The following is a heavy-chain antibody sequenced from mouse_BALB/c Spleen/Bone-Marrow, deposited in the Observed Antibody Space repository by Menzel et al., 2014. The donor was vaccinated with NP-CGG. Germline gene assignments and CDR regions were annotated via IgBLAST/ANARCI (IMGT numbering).Heavy chain of an antibody. D-gene: IGHD1-1*01. CDR2: INPSTGYT. J-gene: IGHJ4*01. Sequence: QVQLKQSGAELAKPGASVKMSCKASGYTFTSYWMHWVKQRPGQGLEWIGYINPSTGYTEYNQKFKDKATLTADKSSSTAYMQLSSLTSEDSAVYYCARQITTVDYAMDYWSQRATVTVSS. CDR3: ARQITTVDYAMDY. CDR1: GYTFTSYW. V-gene: IGHV1-7*01.